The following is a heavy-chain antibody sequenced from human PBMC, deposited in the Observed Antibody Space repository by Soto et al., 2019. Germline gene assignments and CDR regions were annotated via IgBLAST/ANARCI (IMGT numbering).Heavy chain of an antibody. J-gene: IGHJ6*02. Sequence: GGSLRLSCAASGFTFSSYSMNWVRQAPGKGLEWVSSISSSSSYIYYADSVKGRFTISKDNAKNSLYLQMNSLRAEDTAVYYCARDQVVVVAATRGYYYYGMDVWGQGTTVTVSS. V-gene: IGHV3-21*01. D-gene: IGHD2-15*01. CDR3: ARDQVVVVAATRGYYYYGMDV. CDR1: GFTFSSYS. CDR2: ISSSSSYI.